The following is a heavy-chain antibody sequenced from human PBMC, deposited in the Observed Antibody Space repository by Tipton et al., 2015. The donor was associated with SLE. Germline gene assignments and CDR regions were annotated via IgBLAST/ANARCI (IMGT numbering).Heavy chain of an antibody. CDR2: IYTRGST. D-gene: IGHD2-2*01. J-gene: IGHJ2*01. V-gene: IGHV4-61*02. CDR3: ARAVPAAWYFDL. Sequence: TLSLTCTVSGGSISSGSYYWSWIRQPAGKGLEWIGRIYTRGSTNYNPSLKSRVTISVDTSKNQFSLKLSSVTAADTAVYYCARAVPAAWYFDLWGRGTLVTVSS. CDR1: GGSISSGSYY.